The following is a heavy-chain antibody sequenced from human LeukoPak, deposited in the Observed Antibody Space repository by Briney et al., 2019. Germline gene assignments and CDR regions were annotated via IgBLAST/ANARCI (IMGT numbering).Heavy chain of an antibody. D-gene: IGHD6-25*01. CDR3: ARESGSMRWFDP. CDR2: MSTSGNS. V-gene: IGHV4-4*07. J-gene: IGHJ5*02. Sequence: PSETLSLTCTVSGGSISGYYWSWIRQPAGKGLEWIGRMSTSGNSNYSPSLVSRVPISVDTSKNQFSLNLSSVTAADTAVYYCARESGSMRWFDPWGQGTLVTVSS. CDR1: GGSISGYY.